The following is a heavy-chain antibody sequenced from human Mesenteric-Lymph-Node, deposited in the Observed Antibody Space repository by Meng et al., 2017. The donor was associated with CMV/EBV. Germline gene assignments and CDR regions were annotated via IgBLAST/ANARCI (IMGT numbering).Heavy chain of an antibody. CDR2: ISSGSGTI. CDR3: ARAYNWNDFDY. J-gene: IGHJ4*02. D-gene: IGHD1-20*01. V-gene: IGHV3-48*04. CDR1: GFTFSNYA. Sequence: GGSLRLSCAASGFTFSNYAFHWVRQAPGKGLEWVSYISSGSGTIYYADSVKGRFTMSRDNAKNSLYLQMNSLRAEDTAVYYCARAYNWNDFDYWGQGTLVTVSS.